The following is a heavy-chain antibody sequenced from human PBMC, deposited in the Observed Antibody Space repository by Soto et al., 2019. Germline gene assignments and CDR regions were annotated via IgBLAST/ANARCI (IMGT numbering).Heavy chain of an antibody. J-gene: IGHJ3*02. CDR1: GYTFTSND. CDR3: ATGPTDAFDI. CDR2: MNSNSGNT. Sequence: ASVKVFCKASGYTFTSNDINWVRQATGQGLEWMGWMNSNSGNTGYAQKFQGRVTMTRNTSISTAYMELSSLRSEDTAVYYCATGPTDAFDIWGQGTMVTVSS. V-gene: IGHV1-8*01.